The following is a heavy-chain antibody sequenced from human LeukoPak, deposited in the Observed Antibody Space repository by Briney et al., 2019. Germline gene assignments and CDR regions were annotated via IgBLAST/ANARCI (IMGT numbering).Heavy chain of an antibody. D-gene: IGHD1-26*01. CDR2: IYTSGST. Sequence: PSETLSLTCTVSGVSISSYYWSWIRQPAGKGLEWIGRIYTSGSTNYNPSLKSRVTMSVDTSKNQFSLKLSSVTAADTAVYYCARVSYSGSYSAQFDYWGQRSQVTVSS. V-gene: IGHV4-4*07. CDR3: ARVSYSGSYSAQFDY. CDR1: GVSISSYY. J-gene: IGHJ4*02.